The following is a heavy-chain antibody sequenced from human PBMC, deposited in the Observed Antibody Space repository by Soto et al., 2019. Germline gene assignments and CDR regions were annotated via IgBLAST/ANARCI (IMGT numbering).Heavy chain of an antibody. J-gene: IGHJ6*02. D-gene: IGHD5-18*01. CDR2: INHSGST. Sequence: ETLSLTCAVYGGSFSGYYWSWIRQPPGKGLEWIGEINHSGSTNYNPSLKSRVTISVDTSKNQFSLKLSSVTAADTAVYYCARLGTAMGGYYYYGMDVWGQGTTVTVSS. V-gene: IGHV4-34*01. CDR1: GGSFSGYY. CDR3: ARLGTAMGGYYYYGMDV.